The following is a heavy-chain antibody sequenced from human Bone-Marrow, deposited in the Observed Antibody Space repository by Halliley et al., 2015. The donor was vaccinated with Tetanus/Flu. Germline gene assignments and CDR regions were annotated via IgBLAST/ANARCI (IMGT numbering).Heavy chain of an antibody. CDR3: ASPSWGLRLLEWCFYL. J-gene: IGHJ5*02. CDR2: DGSIP. D-gene: IGHD3-3*01. V-gene: IGHV3-74*01. Sequence: DGSIPSHADPVKGRFTISRDNAKNALYLQRNSLRAEDTAVDYCASPSWGLRLLEWCFYLWGQGALVTVSS.